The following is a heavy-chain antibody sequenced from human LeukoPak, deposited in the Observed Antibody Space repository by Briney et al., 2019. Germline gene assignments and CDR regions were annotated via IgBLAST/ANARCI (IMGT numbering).Heavy chain of an antibody. CDR1: GYSFTSYW. CDR3: ARLRAYRRAAAGYFDL. CDR2: IYPGDSDT. J-gene: IGHJ2*01. V-gene: IGHV5-51*01. Sequence: GESLKISCKGSGYSFTSYWIGWVRQMPGKGLEWMGIIYPGDSDTRYSPSFQGQVTISADKSISTAYLQWSSLKASDTAMYYCARLRAYRRAAAGYFDLWGRGTLVTVSS. D-gene: IGHD6-13*01.